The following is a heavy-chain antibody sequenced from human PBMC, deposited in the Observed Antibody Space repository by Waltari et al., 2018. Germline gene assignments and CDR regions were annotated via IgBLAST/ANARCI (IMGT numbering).Heavy chain of an antibody. J-gene: IGHJ6*02. CDR1: GGTFSSYA. Sequence: QVQLVQSGAAVKKPGSSVKVSCKASGGTFSSYAISWVRQAPGQGLEWMGGISPSFGTANDAQKFQGRVTITADESTSTAYMELSSLRSEDTAVYYCAIHHRSYYYGMDVWGQGTTVTVSS. V-gene: IGHV1-69*12. CDR3: AIHHRSYYYGMDV. CDR2: ISPSFGTA.